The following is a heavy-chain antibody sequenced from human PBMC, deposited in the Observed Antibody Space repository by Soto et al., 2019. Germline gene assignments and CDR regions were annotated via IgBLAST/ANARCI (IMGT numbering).Heavy chain of an antibody. Sequence: GSLRLSCAASGFTFSSYGMHWVRQAPGKGLEWVAVISYDGSNKYYADSVKGRFTISRDNSKNTLYLQMNSLRAEDTAVYYCARAVYCSSTSCSRPADYWGQGTLVTVSS. CDR3: ARAVYCSSTSCSRPADY. CDR2: ISYDGSNK. V-gene: IGHV3-30*03. J-gene: IGHJ4*02. D-gene: IGHD2-2*01. CDR1: GFTFSSYG.